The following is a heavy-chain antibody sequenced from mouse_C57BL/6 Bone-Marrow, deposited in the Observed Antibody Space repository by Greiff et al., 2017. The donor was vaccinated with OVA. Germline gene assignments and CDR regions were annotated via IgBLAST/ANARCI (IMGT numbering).Heavy chain of an antibody. CDR2: IYPRDGST. V-gene: IGHV1-78*01. CDR1: GYTFTDHT. D-gene: IGHD2-3*01. Sequence: VKLQESDAELVKPGASVKISCKVSGYTFTDHTIHWMKQRPEQGLEWIGYIYPRDGSTKSNEKFKGKATLTAANSSSTAYMQLNSLTSEDSAVYFCARSYDGYYAYWYFDVWGTGTTVTVSS. CDR3: ARSYDGYYAYWYFDV. J-gene: IGHJ1*03.